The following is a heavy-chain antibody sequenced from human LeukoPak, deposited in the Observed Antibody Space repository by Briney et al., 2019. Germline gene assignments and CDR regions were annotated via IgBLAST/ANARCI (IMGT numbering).Heavy chain of an antibody. CDR1: GFTFSSYA. J-gene: IGHJ4*02. D-gene: IGHD3-9*01. V-gene: IGHV3-23*01. CDR3: AKDPELRYFDWLSFHFDY. CDR2: ISGSGGST. Sequence: GGSLRLSCAASGFTFSSYAMSWVRQAPGKGLEWVSSISGSGGSTYYADSVKGRFTISRDNSKNTLYLQMNSLGAADTAVYYCAKDPELRYFDWLSFHFDYWGQGTLVTVSS.